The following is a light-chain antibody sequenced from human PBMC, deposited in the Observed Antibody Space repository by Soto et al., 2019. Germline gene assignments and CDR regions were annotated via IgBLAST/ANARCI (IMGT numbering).Light chain of an antibody. CDR1: GSDIGAYNY. Sequence: QSVLTQPASVSGSPGQSITISCTGTGSDIGAYNYVSWYQQHPGQAPKLIIYDVSNRPSGLSNRFSGSKSASTASLTISGLQSEDEADYYCSSYTTSSALFVVFGGGTKLTVL. V-gene: IGLV2-14*03. CDR3: SSYTTSSALFVV. CDR2: DVS. J-gene: IGLJ2*01.